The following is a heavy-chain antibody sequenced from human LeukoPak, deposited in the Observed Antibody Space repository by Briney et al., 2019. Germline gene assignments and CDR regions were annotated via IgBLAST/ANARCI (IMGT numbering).Heavy chain of an antibody. CDR3: ARGYYGYFDY. Sequence: PSETLSLTCTVSGGSISSYYWSWIRQPPGKGLEWIGYIYYSGSTNYNPSLKSPVTISVDTSKNQFSLKLSSVTAADTAVYYCARGYYGYFDYWGQGTLVTVSS. V-gene: IGHV4-59*01. CDR2: IYYSGST. J-gene: IGHJ4*02. CDR1: GGSISSYY. D-gene: IGHD3-10*01.